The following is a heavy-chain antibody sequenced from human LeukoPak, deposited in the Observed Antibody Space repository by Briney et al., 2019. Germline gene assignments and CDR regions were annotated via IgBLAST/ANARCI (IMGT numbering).Heavy chain of an antibody. J-gene: IGHJ4*02. Sequence: PGGSLRLSCSASGITFINAWVTWVRQAPGKGLEWVGRIYRSSNGETTDYGAPVKGRFTMSRDDSKNTLYLQMNSLKTEDTAVYYCTTYSSSSCHFWGQGTLVTVSS. D-gene: IGHD6-13*01. CDR3: TTYSSSSCHF. V-gene: IGHV3-15*01. CDR2: IYRSSNGETT. CDR1: GITFINAW.